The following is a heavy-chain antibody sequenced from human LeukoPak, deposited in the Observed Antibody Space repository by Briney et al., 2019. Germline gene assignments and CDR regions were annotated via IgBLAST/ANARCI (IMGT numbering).Heavy chain of an antibody. CDR3: ARCDGRVTTFDY. CDR1: GGSISSYY. J-gene: IGHJ4*02. V-gene: IGHV4-59*01. D-gene: IGHD3-22*01. Sequence: PSETLSLTCTVSGGSISSYYWSWIRQPPGKGLEWIGYIYYSGSTNYNPSLKSRVTISVDTSKNQFSLKLSSVTAADTAVYYCARCDGRVTTFDYWGQGTLVTVSS. CDR2: IYYSGST.